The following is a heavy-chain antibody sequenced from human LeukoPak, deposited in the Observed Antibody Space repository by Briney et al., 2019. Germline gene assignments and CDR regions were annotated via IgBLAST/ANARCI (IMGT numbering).Heavy chain of an antibody. CDR3: ARDTRSYDTSGYYYFAY. J-gene: IGHJ4*02. V-gene: IGHV4-59*01. CDR1: GASTTSYY. CDR2: IYSDGTT. Sequence: SETLSLTCSVSGASTTSYYWNWIRQAPGKGLEGIGDIYSDGTTSYSPSLRSRVTISIHTSRNQLSLKLSSVTAADAAVYYSARDTRSYDTSGYYYFAYWGQAALVTASS. D-gene: IGHD3-22*01.